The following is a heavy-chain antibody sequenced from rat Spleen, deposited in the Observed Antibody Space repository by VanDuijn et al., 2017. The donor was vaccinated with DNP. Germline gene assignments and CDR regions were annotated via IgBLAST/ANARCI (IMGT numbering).Heavy chain of an antibody. CDR3: TKTGGNWVAH. V-gene: IGHV5-27*01. D-gene: IGHD1-11*01. J-gene: IGHJ3*01. CDR2: ISPSGSST. Sequence: EVQLVESGGGLVQPGRSLKLSCAASGFTFSNFYMAWVRQAPKKGLEWVAAISPSGSSTYYPDSVKGRFTISRDDAKSSLYLQMDSLRSEDTATYYCTKTGGNWVAHWGQGTLVTVSS. CDR1: GFTFSNFY.